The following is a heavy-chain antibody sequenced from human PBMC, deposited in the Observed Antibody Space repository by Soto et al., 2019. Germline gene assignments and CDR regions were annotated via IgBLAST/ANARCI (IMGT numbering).Heavy chain of an antibody. CDR1: GFTFSSYW. D-gene: IGHD3-3*01. Sequence: LRLSCAASGFTFSSYWMSWVRQAPGKGLEWVANIKQDGSEKYYVDSVKGRFTISRDNAKNSLYLQMNSLRAEDTAVYYCASIRMYYDFWSGPYDAFDIWGQGTMVTVSS. CDR2: IKQDGSEK. J-gene: IGHJ3*02. CDR3: ASIRMYYDFWSGPYDAFDI. V-gene: IGHV3-7*01.